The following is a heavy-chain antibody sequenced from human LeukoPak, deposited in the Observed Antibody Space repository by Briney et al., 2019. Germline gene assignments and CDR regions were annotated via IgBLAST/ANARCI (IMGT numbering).Heavy chain of an antibody. J-gene: IGHJ3*02. D-gene: IGHD3-22*01. CDR1: GFTFSSYA. Sequence: GGSLKLSCAASGFTFSSYAMSWVRQAPGKGLVWVSRISGDEIWTSYADSVKGRFIISRDNAKNTLYLQMNSLRTEDTAVYYCAREYNSGPKQTDAFDIWGQGTMVTVSS. CDR3: AREYNSGPKQTDAFDI. CDR2: ISGDEIWT. V-gene: IGHV3-74*01.